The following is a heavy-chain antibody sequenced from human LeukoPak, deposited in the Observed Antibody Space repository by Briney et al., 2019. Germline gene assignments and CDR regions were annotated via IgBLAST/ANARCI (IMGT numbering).Heavy chain of an antibody. CDR2: ISGSGGST. J-gene: IGHJ4*02. V-gene: IGHV3-23*01. Sequence: PGGSLRLSCAASGFTFSSYGMSWVRQAPGKGLEWVSAISGSGGSTYYADSVRGRFTISRDNSKTTLYLQMNSLRVEDTAVYFGARDHLYYEISGPRFDYWGQGTRVTVSS. CDR1: GFTFSSYG. D-gene: IGHD3-16*01. CDR3: ARDHLYYEISGPRFDY.